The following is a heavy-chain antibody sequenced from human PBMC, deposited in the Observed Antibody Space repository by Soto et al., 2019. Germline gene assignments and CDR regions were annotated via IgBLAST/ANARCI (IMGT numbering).Heavy chain of an antibody. J-gene: IGHJ4*02. CDR1: GYIFAAYY. Sequence: ASVKVSCKASGYIFAAYYIHWVRQAPGQGLEWMGMINASGFGAAYGQKFQGRVAVTTDTSTSTVYMELSSLRPEDAAVYYCAAEVTSGNVDTAMVILDYWGQGTLVTVSS. CDR2: INASGFGA. CDR3: AAEVTSGNVDTAMVILDY. V-gene: IGHV1-46*01. D-gene: IGHD5-18*01.